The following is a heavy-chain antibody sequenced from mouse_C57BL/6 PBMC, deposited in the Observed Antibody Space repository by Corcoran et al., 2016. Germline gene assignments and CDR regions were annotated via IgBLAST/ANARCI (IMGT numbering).Heavy chain of an antibody. J-gene: IGHJ1*03. CDR1: GCTFTGYP. CDR2: IYTDTGEQ. CDR3: VRACSYGDFDV. Sequence: QILLVQAGPELKKPGEQVTISCKASGCTFTGYPLCWVKPAPGKGFKGRGMIYTDTGEQPYADEVKGRFAFSLDTSASSAYLQINNLKNEDTAPYFCVRACSYGDFDVWGTGPTVTVSS. V-gene: IGHV9-1*01.